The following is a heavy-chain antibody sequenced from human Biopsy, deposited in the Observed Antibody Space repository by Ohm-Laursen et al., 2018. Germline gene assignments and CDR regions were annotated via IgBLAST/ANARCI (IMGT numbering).Heavy chain of an antibody. CDR2: IIPMFGTA. CDR1: GGTFTTYA. V-gene: IGHV1-69*13. J-gene: IGHJ4*02. CDR3: ARGPHSGSHSCFDY. D-gene: IGHD1-26*01. Sequence: GASVKVSCKASGGTFTTYAISWVRQAPGQGLEWMGGIIPMFGTANYAQMFQGRVTISADESTSTSYMELSSLTTEDTAIYYCARGPHSGSHSCFDYWGRGTLVTVPS.